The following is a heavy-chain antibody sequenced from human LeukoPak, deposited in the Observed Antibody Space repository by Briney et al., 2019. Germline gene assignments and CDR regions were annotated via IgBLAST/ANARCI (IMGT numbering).Heavy chain of an antibody. CDR1: GGTFSSYA. J-gene: IGHJ5*02. D-gene: IGHD2-2*01. V-gene: IGHV1-69*01. CDR3: ARVIVVVPAAMHGWFDP. CDR2: IIPIFGTA. Sequence: SVKVSCKASGGTFSSYAISWVRQAPGQGLEWMGGIIPIFGTANYAQKFQGRVTITADESTSTAYMELSSLRSEDTAVYYCARVIVVVPAAMHGWFDPWGQGTLVTVSS.